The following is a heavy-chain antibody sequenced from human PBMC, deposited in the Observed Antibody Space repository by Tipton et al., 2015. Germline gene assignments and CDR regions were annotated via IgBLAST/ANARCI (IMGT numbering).Heavy chain of an antibody. CDR3: ANSHSGYYDSRGRPYYFGS. J-gene: IGHJ4*02. V-gene: IGHV3-30*18. CDR2: ISYDGTNK. D-gene: IGHD3-22*01. Sequence: SLRLSCVGSGFTFNSYGMHWVRQAPGKGLEWVAVISYDGTNKYYADSVKGRFTISRDNSKNAPYLQMNSLRPGDTAVYYCANSHSGYYDSRGRPYYFGSWGQGTLVSVSS. CDR1: GFTFNSYG.